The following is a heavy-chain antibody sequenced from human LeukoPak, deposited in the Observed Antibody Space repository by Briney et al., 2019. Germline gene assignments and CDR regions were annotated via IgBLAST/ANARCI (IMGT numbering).Heavy chain of an antibody. CDR2: ISSYDSTI. V-gene: IGHV3-48*03. Sequence: GGSLRLSCAASGFTFNNYEMNWVRQAPGKGLEWVAFISSYDSTIYYADSVKGRFTVSRENAKNLLYLQMNSLRAEDTAVYYCARDSVVPAAPFDYWGQGTLVTVSS. CDR3: ARDSVVPAAPFDY. CDR1: GFTFNNYE. D-gene: IGHD2-2*01. J-gene: IGHJ4*02.